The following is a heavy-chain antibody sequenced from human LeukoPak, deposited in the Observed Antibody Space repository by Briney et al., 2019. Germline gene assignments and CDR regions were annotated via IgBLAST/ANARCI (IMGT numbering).Heavy chain of an antibody. CDR1: GFTFSNAW. V-gene: IGHV3-15*01. D-gene: IGHD3-10*01. CDR2: IKSKTDGGTT. Sequence: PGGSLRLSCAASGFTFSNAWMSWVRQAPGKGLGWVGRIKSKTDGGTTDYAAPVKGRFTISRDDSKNTLYLQMNSLKTEDTAVYYCTIVRGVNLFDYWGQGTLVTVSS. J-gene: IGHJ4*02. CDR3: TIVRGVNLFDY.